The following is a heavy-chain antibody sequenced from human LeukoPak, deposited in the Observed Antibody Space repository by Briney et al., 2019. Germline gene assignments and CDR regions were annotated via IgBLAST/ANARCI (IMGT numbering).Heavy chain of an antibody. D-gene: IGHD5-18*01. Sequence: SETLSLTCTVSGVSISSSNSYWGWIRQPPGKGLEWIGYIYYSGSTNYNPSLKSRVTISVDTSKNQFSLKLSSVTAADTAVYYCARGRYSYGNRGRKFDPWGQGTLVTVSS. CDR2: IYYSGST. CDR3: ARGRYSYGNRGRKFDP. J-gene: IGHJ5*02. CDR1: GVSISSSNSY. V-gene: IGHV4-61*05.